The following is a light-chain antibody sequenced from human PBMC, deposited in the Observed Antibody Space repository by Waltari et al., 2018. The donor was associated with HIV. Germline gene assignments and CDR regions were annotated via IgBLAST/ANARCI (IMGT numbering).Light chain of an antibody. V-gene: IGLV1-51*01. CDR2: DNN. CDR3: GTWDSSLSAEVV. Sequence: QSVLTQPPSVSAAPGQKVTISCSGSSSNIGNNYVSWYQQLPGTAPKLLIYDNNQRPSGIPDRFSGSKSGTSATLGITGLQTGDEADYYCGTWDSSLSAEVVFGGGTKLTVL. CDR1: SSNIGNNY. J-gene: IGLJ2*01.